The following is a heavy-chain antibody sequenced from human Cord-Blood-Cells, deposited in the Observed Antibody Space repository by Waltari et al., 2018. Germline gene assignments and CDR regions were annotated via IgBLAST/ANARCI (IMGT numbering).Heavy chain of an antibody. CDR3: ARGDYDSSGYYFDY. J-gene: IGHJ4*02. Sequence: EVQLVESGGGLIQPGGSLRLSCAASGFTVSSNYLSWVRQAPGKGWEWVSVIYSGGSTYYADSVKGRFTISRDNSKNTLYLQMNSLRAEDTAVYYCARGDYDSSGYYFDYWGQGTLVTVSS. CDR1: GFTVSSNY. CDR2: IYSGGST. D-gene: IGHD3-22*01. V-gene: IGHV3-53*01.